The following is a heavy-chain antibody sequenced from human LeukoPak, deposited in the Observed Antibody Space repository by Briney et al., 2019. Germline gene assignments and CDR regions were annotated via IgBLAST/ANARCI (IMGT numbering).Heavy chain of an antibody. CDR2: ISGSSSNK. J-gene: IGHJ4*02. Sequence: GGSLRLSCAASGFIFSSNSMNWVRQAPGKGLEWVASISGSSSNKYYADSVQGRFTISRDNAKNSLYLQMGCLRAEDTAVYYCARPPSTSAWSNSVDDWGQGTLVTVSS. V-gene: IGHV3-21*01. D-gene: IGHD6-19*01. CDR3: ARPPSTSAWSNSVDD. CDR1: GFIFSSNS.